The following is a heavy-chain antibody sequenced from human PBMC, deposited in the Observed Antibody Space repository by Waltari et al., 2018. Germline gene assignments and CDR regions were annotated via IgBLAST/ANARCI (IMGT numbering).Heavy chain of an antibody. V-gene: IGHV1-69*10. CDR2: IIPILGIA. D-gene: IGHD1-26*01. J-gene: IGHJ6*03. CDR3: ASKSGSYRCCYYYYYMDV. Sequence: QVQLVQSGAEVKKPGSSVKVSCKASGGTFSSYAISWVRQAPGQGLEWMGGIIPILGIANYAQKFQGRVTITADKSTSTAYMELSSLRSEDTAVYYCASKSGSYRCCYYYYYMDVWGKGTTVTVSS. CDR1: GGTFSSYA.